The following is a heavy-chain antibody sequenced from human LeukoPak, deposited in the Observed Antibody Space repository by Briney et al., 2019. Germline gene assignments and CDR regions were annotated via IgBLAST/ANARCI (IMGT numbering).Heavy chain of an antibody. Sequence: GGSLRLSCAASGFTVSSNYMTWVRQAPGKGLEWVSLIYSGGSTSYADSVRGRFTISRDNSKNTLYLQMNSLRAEDTAVYYCARIEAVADAFDIWGQGTLVTVSS. CDR2: IYSGGST. CDR1: GFTVSSNY. CDR3: ARIEAVADAFDI. V-gene: IGHV3-66*01. J-gene: IGHJ3*02. D-gene: IGHD2-15*01.